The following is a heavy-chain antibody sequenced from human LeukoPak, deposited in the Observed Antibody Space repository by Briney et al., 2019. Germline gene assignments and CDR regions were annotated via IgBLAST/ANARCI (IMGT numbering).Heavy chain of an antibody. CDR1: GGSFSGYY. Sequence: PSETLSLTCAVYGGSFSGYYWSWIRQPPGKGLEWIGEINHSGSTNYNPSLKSRVTISVDTSKNQFSLKLSSVTAADTAVYYCARGPTYCYDSSGYSFFFQHWGQGTLVTVSS. V-gene: IGHV4-34*01. J-gene: IGHJ1*01. D-gene: IGHD3-22*01. CDR2: INHSGST. CDR3: ARGPTYCYDSSGYSFFFQH.